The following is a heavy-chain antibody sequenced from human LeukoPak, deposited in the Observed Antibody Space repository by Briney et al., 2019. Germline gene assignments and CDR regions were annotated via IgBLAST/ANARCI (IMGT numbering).Heavy chain of an antibody. Sequence: GGSLTLSCAASGFTFDITWLHWVRQPPGKGLVWVARITSDGSSTTYAESVKGRFTISRDNAKNTLYLQMNSLRAEDTAVYYCARWIVATTFDYWGQGTLVTVSS. CDR1: GFTFDITW. CDR2: ITSDGSST. CDR3: ARWIVATTFDY. J-gene: IGHJ4*02. V-gene: IGHV3-74*03. D-gene: IGHD5-12*01.